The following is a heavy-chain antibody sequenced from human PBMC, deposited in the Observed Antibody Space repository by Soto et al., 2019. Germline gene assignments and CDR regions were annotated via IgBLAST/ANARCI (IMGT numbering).Heavy chain of an antibody. Sequence: ASVKVSCKASGYTFTGYYMHWVRQAPGRGLEWMGWINPNSGGTNYAQKFQGRVTMTRDTSISTAYMELSRLRSDDTAVYYCAWEYSSSWLFDPWGQGTLVTVSS. CDR2: INPNSGGT. D-gene: IGHD6-13*01. V-gene: IGHV1-2*02. CDR3: AWEYSSSWLFDP. CDR1: GYTFTGYY. J-gene: IGHJ5*02.